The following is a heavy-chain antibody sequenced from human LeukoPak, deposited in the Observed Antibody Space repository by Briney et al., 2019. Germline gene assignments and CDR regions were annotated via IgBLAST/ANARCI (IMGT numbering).Heavy chain of an antibody. D-gene: IGHD3-10*01. CDR3: ARDTGRAWYGPPDY. Sequence: TGGSLRLSCAASGFIFSNYGMHWVRQAPGKRLEWVAVIWNDGSETFHADSVKGRFRIARDNSKNTLYLQMNSLRAEDTAVYFCARDTGRAWYGPPDYWGQGTLVTVSS. CDR2: IWNDGSET. J-gene: IGHJ4*02. CDR1: GFIFSNYG. V-gene: IGHV3-33*01.